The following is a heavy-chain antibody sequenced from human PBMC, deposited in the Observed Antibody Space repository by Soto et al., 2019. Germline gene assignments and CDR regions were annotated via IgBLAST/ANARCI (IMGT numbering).Heavy chain of an antibody. V-gene: IGHV3-66*01. J-gene: IGHJ3*02. CDR3: ARDRGIVVVPAAFPDAFDI. D-gene: IGHD2-2*01. CDR1: GFTVSSNY. Sequence: HPGGSLRLSCAASGFTVSSNYMSWVRQAPGKGLERVSVIYSGGSTYYADSVKGRFTISRDNSKNTLYLQMNSLRAEDTAVYYCARDRGIVVVPAAFPDAFDIWGQGTMVTVSS. CDR2: IYSGGST.